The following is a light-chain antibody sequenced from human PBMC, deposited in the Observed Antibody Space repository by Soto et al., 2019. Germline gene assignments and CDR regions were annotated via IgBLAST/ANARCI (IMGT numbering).Light chain of an antibody. CDR1: QTVSSNF. J-gene: IGKJ1*01. V-gene: IGKV3-20*01. CDR3: QQYGSSRQT. CDR2: GAS. Sequence: IVLTQSAGTRSLSPGERATLSCRASQTVSSNFVAWYQQEPGQAPRLLIYGASSRATGTPDRVSGSGSGTDVSFTISRLDPEDFAMYYCQQYGSSRQTFGQGTKVDIK.